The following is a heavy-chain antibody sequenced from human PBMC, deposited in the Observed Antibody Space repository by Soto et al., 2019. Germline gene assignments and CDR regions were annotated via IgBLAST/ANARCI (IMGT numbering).Heavy chain of an antibody. Sequence: QVQLVQSGAEVKKPGSSVKVSCKTSGGTFGSYAISWVRQAPGQGLEWMGGIIPIFSTPNYAQKFQGRVTITADESTSTAYMELSSLRSEDTAVYYCARPIQYYFDTSAQSAWFDPRGQGTLVTVSS. CDR3: ARPIQYYFDTSAQSAWFDP. V-gene: IGHV1-69*12. J-gene: IGHJ5*02. D-gene: IGHD3-22*01. CDR2: IIPIFSTP. CDR1: GGTFGSYA.